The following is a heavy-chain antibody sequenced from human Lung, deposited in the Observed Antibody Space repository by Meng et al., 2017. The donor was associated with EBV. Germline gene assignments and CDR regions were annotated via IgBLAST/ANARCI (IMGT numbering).Heavy chain of an antibody. V-gene: IGHV1-69*12. J-gene: IGHJ4*02. D-gene: IGHD1-14*01. CDR1: GYTFTNYV. Sequence: VRRVQSGAGVMKPGASCKVSCKASGYTFTNYVITWVRQAPGQGLEWMGGLIAVFDKTKAAPRFQDRVTFTADESTSTAYMELSSLTFDDTAVYFCARGRRNEPLFDYWGQGTLVTVSS. CDR2: LIAVFDKT. CDR3: ARGRRNEPLFDY.